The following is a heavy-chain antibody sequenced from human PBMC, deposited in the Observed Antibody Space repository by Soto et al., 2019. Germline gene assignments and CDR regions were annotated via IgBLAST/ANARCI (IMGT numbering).Heavy chain of an antibody. CDR1: GGSISSGGYY. V-gene: IGHV4-31*03. CDR2: IYYSGST. J-gene: IGHJ1*01. CDR3: ARSTVTTPGGDGYFQH. D-gene: IGHD4-17*01. Sequence: QVQLQESGPGLVKPSQTLSLTCTVSGGSISSGGYYWSWIRQHPGKGLEWIGYIYYSGSTYYNPSLKSRVTILVDTSKNQFSLKLSSVTAADTAVYYCARSTVTTPGGDGYFQHWGQGTLVTVSS.